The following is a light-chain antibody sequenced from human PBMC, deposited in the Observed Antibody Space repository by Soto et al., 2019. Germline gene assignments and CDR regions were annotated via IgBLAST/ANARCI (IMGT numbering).Light chain of an antibody. CDR2: DAS. CDR1: QSVGSY. Sequence: DIVLTQSPVTLSLSPGERATLSCRASQSVGSYLAWYQQKPGQAPRLLIYDASHRATGIPARFSGSGSGTDFTLTISSLEPEDSAVYYCQQRHMWPITFGQGTRLEIK. CDR3: QQRHMWPIT. V-gene: IGKV3-11*01. J-gene: IGKJ5*01.